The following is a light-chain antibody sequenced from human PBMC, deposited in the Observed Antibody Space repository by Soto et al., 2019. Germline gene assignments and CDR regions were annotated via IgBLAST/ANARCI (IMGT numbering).Light chain of an antibody. Sequence: DIQMTQPPSSLSASVGDRVTITCQASDDISNYLNWYQQKPGKAPKVLIYDASHLESGFPSRFSGGVSGTEFTFTCSSLQAEDIATYYCQQYANLPLTFGPGTKVDIK. CDR2: DAS. CDR1: DDISNY. CDR3: QQYANLPLT. V-gene: IGKV1-33*01. J-gene: IGKJ3*01.